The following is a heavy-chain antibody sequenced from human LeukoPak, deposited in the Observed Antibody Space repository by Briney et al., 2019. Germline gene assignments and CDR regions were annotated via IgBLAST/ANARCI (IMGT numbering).Heavy chain of an antibody. CDR3: ARGED. J-gene: IGHJ4*02. CDR1: GGSFSGYC. CDR2: INHSGST. V-gene: IGHV4-34*01. Sequence: PPETLSLTCAVYGGSFSGYCWSWTRQPPGKGLEWIGEINHSGSTNYNPSLKSRVTISVDTSKNQFSLKLSSVTAADTAVYYCARGEDWGQGTLVTVSS.